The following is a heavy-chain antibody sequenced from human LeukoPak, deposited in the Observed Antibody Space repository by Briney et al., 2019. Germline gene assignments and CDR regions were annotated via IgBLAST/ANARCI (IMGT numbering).Heavy chain of an antibody. CDR3: ARHGIYYDILTGYYPTYYFDY. CDR1: GGSISRYY. J-gene: IGHJ4*02. CDR2: IYYSGST. Sequence: SETLSLTCTVSGGSISRYYWSWIRQPPGKGLEWIGYIYYSGSTNYNPSLKSRVTISVDTSKNQFSLKLCSVTAADTAVYYCARHGIYYDILTGYYPTYYFDYWGQGTLVTVSS. D-gene: IGHD3-9*01. V-gene: IGHV4-59*08.